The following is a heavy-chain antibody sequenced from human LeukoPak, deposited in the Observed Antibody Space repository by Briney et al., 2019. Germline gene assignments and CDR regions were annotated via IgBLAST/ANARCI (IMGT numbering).Heavy chain of an antibody. D-gene: IGHD3-10*02. V-gene: IGHV3-7*01. J-gene: IGHJ6*04. CDR3: AELGITMIGGV. Sequence: GGSLRLSCAASGYTFSSYWMSWVREAPGKGLEWVANIKQDGSEKYYVDSVKGRFTISRDNAKNSLYLQMNSLRAEDTAVYYCAELGITMIGGVWGKGTTVTISS. CDR1: GYTFSSYW. CDR2: IKQDGSEK.